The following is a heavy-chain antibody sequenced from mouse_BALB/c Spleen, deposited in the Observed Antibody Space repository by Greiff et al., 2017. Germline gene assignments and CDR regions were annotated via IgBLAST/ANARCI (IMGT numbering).Heavy chain of an antibody. CDR2: IDPANGNT. Sequence: DVQLQESGAELVKPGASVKLSCTASGFNIKDTYMHWVKQRPEQGLEWIGRIDPANGNTKYDPKFQGKATITADTSSNTAYLQLSSLTSEDTAVYYCARLADDTFDYWGQGTTLTVSS. CDR3: ARLADDTFDY. V-gene: IGHV14-3*02. J-gene: IGHJ2*01. CDR1: GFNIKDTY. D-gene: IGHD2-3*01.